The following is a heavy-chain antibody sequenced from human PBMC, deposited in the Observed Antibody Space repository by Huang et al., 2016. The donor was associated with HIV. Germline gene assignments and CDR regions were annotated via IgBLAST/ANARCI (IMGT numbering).Heavy chain of an antibody. Sequence: QVQLVESGGGLVKPGGSLRLSCAASGLVFSDHYMNWLRQGPGKGLEWISYISLSGTTRRYADSVKGRFTISRDNAKKSLFLEMNSLRVEDTAVYYCARRMAGWDDVFDMWGQGTMVTVSS. CDR3: ARRMAGWDDVFDM. D-gene: IGHD6-19*01. J-gene: IGHJ3*02. CDR2: ISLSGTTR. V-gene: IGHV3-11*01. CDR1: GLVFSDHY.